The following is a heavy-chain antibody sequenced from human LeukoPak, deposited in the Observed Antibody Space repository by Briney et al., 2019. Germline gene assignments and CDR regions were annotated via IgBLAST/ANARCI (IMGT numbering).Heavy chain of an antibody. Sequence: GGSLRLSCAASGFTFSSYAMSWVRQAPGKGLEWVSAISGSGDNTYYADSVKGRFALSRDNSKNTVYLQMNSLGADDTAVYYCAKTRGYCSGGTCYCDYWGQGTLVTVSS. J-gene: IGHJ4*02. CDR1: GFTFSSYA. V-gene: IGHV3-23*01. CDR2: ISGSGDNT. D-gene: IGHD2-15*01. CDR3: AKTRGYCSGGTCYCDY.